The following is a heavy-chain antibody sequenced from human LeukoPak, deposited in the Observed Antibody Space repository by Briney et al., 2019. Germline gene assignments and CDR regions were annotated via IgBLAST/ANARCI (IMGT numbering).Heavy chain of an antibody. CDR2: TYYRSKWYN. V-gene: IGHV6-1*01. CDR3: ARGGHFEY. D-gene: IGHD6-25*01. J-gene: IGHJ4*02. CDR1: GDSVSSDSSA. Sequence: SQTLSLTCAISGDSVSSDSSAWNWFRQSPSRGLEWLGRTYYRSKWYNDYAVSVKSRITINPDTSMNQFSLQLNSVTPEDTAVYYCARGGHFEYWGQGTLVTVSS.